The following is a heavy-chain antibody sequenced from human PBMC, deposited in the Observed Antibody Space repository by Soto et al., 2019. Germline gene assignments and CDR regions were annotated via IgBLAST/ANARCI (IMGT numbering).Heavy chain of an antibody. D-gene: IGHD4-17*01. V-gene: IGHV1-69*01. J-gene: IGHJ4*02. CDR2: IIPICGTA. Sequence: QVQLVQSGAEVKKPGSSVKVYCKASGGTFSSYAISWVRQAPGQGLEWMGGIIPICGTANYAQKFQGRVTITADESSSTAYMELSSLISEDTAVYYCARDDPGDSPRFDYWGQGTLVTVSS. CDR3: ARDDPGDSPRFDY. CDR1: GGTFSSYA.